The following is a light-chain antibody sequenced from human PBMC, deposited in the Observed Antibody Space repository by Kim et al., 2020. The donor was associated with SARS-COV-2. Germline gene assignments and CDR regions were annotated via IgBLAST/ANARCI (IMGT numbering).Light chain of an antibody. Sequence: DTINCRSSKTIVYKSNNKNYFAGYQQKQGQPPTMLIYWASTRESAVLARFSSSGSGTDFTLIISSLQDDDEAAYYCRQYYRSPPTFGGETKVDI. CDR3: RQYYRSPPT. CDR2: WAS. CDR1: KTIVYKSNNKNY. V-gene: IGKV4-1*01. J-gene: IGKJ4*01.